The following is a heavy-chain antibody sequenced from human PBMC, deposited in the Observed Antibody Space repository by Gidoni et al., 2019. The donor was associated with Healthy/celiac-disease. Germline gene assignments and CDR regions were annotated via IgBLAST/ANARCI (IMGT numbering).Heavy chain of an antibody. CDR1: GYTFTSYG. CDR3: ARAPLIVVVPAAMTDFIWFDP. D-gene: IGHD2-2*01. CDR2: ISAYNGNT. J-gene: IGHJ5*02. V-gene: IGHV1-18*01. Sequence: QVQLVQSGAEVKKPGASVKVSCKASGYTFTSYGISLVRQAPGQGLEWMGWISAYNGNTNYAQKLQGRVTMTTDTSTSTAYMELRSLRSDDTAVYYCARAPLIVVVPAAMTDFIWFDPWGQGTLVTVSS.